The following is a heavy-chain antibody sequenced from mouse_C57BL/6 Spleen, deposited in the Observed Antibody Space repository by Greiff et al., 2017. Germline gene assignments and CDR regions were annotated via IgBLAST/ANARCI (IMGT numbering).Heavy chain of an antibody. V-gene: IGHV5-4*01. Sequence: EVKVVESGGGLVKPGGSLKLSCAASGFTFSSYAMSWVRQTPEKRLEWVATISDGGGSTYYPDNVQGRFPISRDNTTNNLYLQMSHLKSEDTAMYYCARDATVVATGAMDYWGQGTSVTVSS. CDR3: ARDATVVATGAMDY. J-gene: IGHJ4*01. CDR1: GFTFSSYA. CDR2: ISDGGGST. D-gene: IGHD1-1*01.